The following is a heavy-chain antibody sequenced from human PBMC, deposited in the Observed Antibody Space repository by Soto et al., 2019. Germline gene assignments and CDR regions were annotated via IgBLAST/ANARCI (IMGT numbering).Heavy chain of an antibody. CDR1: GFTFSYSA. D-gene: IGHD6-13*01. Sequence: GGSLRLSCAASGFTFSYSAMSWVRQAPGRGLEWVSTISGSGGTPYYADSVKGRFTISRDNSKNSLYLILNSLRADDTAIYYCAMGLAAAGPLDYWGQGALVTVSS. J-gene: IGHJ4*02. CDR2: ISGSGGTP. CDR3: AMGLAAAGPLDY. V-gene: IGHV3-23*01.